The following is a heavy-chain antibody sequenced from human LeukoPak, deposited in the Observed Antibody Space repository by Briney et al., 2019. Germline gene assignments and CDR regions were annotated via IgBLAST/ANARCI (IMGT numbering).Heavy chain of an antibody. CDR1: GFTFSDYY. J-gene: IGHJ3*02. D-gene: IGHD3-10*01. V-gene: IGHV3-23*01. CDR3: AKDRRRPMVRGVIDAFDI. Sequence: GGSLRLSCAASGFTFSDYYMSWIRQAPGKGLEWVSAISGSGGSTYYADPVKGRFTISRDNSKNTLYLQMNSLGAEDTAVYYCAKDRRRPMVRGVIDAFDIWGQGTMVTVSS. CDR2: ISGSGGST.